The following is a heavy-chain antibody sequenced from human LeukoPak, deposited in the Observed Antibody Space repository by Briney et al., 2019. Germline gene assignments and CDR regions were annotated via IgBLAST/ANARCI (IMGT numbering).Heavy chain of an antibody. V-gene: IGHV1-8*01. CDR1: GYTFTSYD. CDR2: MNPNSGNT. CDR3: ARVRGDSGYDPIDY. J-gene: IGHJ4*02. D-gene: IGHD5-12*01. Sequence: ASVKVSCKASGYTFTSYDINWVRQATGQELEWMGWMNPNSGNTGYAQKFQGRVTMTRNTSISTAYMELSSLRSEDTAVYYCARVRGDSGYDPIDYWGQGTLVTVSS.